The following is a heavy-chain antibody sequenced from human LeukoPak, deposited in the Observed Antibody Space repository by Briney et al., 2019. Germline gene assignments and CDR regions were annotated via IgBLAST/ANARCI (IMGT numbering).Heavy chain of an antibody. V-gene: IGHV7-4-1*02. D-gene: IGHD2-2*02. CDR1: GYTFTSYA. Sequence: ASVKVSCKASGYTFTSYAMNWVRQAPGQGLEWMGWINTNTGNPTYARGFTGRFVFSLDTSVSTAYLQISSLKAEDTAVYYCARAFDPVVPAAITSDYWGQGTLVTVSS. CDR3: ARAFDPVVPAAITSDY. CDR2: INTNTGNP. J-gene: IGHJ4*02.